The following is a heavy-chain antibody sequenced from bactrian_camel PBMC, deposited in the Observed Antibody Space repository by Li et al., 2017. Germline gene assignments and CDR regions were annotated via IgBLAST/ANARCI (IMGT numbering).Heavy chain of an antibody. CDR1: GFTFSSYD. Sequence: VQLVESGGGLVQPGGSLRLSCAASGFTFSSYDMSWVRQAPGKRLEWVSTTNSYGGSAYFADSVKGRFTISRDNAKNTVYLQMNSLISEDTALYYCATHRTGLDDGRLMFLYWGQGTQVTVS. D-gene: IGHD1*01. V-gene: IGHV3S40*01. CDR3: ATHRTGLDDGRLMFLY. CDR2: TNSYGGSA. J-gene: IGHJ4*01.